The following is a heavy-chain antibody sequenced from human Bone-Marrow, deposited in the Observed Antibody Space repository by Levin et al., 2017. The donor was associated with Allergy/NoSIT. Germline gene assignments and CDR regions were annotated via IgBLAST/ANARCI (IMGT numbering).Heavy chain of an antibody. CDR1: GGSISSSSYY. J-gene: IGHJ4*02. CDR3: ARHGYYDILTGYVTSYYFDY. D-gene: IGHD3-9*01. CDR2: IYYSGST. Sequence: SQTLSLTCTVSGGSISSSSYYWGWIRQPPGKGLEWIGSIYYSGSTYYNPSLKSRVTISVDTSKNHFSLKLSSVTDADTAVYYCARHGYYDILTGYVTSYYFDYWGQGTLVTVS. V-gene: IGHV4-39*01.